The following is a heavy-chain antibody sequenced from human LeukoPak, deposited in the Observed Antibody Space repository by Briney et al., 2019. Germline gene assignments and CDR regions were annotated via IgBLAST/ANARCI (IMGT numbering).Heavy chain of an antibody. V-gene: IGHV3-23*01. CDR1: GFTFSSYA. CDR2: ISGSGGST. Sequence: PGGSLRLSCAASGFTFSSYAMSWVRQAPGKGLEWVSAISGSGGSTYYADSVKGRFTISRDNSKNTLYLQMNSLRAEDTAVYYCARRRFLEWLYDDAFDIWGQGTMVTVSS. CDR3: ARRRFLEWLYDDAFDI. J-gene: IGHJ3*02. D-gene: IGHD3-3*01.